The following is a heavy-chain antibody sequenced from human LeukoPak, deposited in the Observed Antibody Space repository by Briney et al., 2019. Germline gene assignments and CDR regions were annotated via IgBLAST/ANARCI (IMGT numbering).Heavy chain of an antibody. D-gene: IGHD2-2*02. Sequence: ASVKVSCKASGYTFTSYGISWVRQAPGQGLEWMGWISAYNGNTNYAQKLQGRVTMTTDTSTSTAYMELRSLRSDDTAVYYCARETILTPGYHYYMDVWGKGTTVTVSS. V-gene: IGHV1-18*01. J-gene: IGHJ6*03. CDR1: GYTFTSYG. CDR2: ISAYNGNT. CDR3: ARETILTPGYHYYMDV.